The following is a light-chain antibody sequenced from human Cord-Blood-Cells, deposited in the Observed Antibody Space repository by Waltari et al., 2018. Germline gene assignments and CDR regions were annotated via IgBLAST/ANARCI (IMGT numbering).Light chain of an antibody. J-gene: IGKJ4*01. V-gene: IGKV3-11*01. CDR1: QSVSSY. CDR2: DAS. CDR3: QQRSNWPT. Sequence: EIVLTQSPATLSLSPGGRATLSCRASQSVSSYLAWYQQQPGQAPRLLIYDASNRATGIPARFSGSGYGTDFTLTISSLEPEDFAVYYCQQRSNWPTFGGGTKVEIK.